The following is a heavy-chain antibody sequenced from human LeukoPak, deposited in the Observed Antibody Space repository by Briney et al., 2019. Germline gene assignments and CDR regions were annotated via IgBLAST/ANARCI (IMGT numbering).Heavy chain of an antibody. Sequence: PSETLSLTCTVSGGSISTSYYYWSWIRQPPGKELEWIGYIYYSGSTNYNPSLKSRVTISVDTSKNQSSLNLSSVTAADTAVYYCARDRGGDHCFDYWGQGTLVTVSS. D-gene: IGHD2-21*02. J-gene: IGHJ4*02. CDR2: IYYSGST. CDR1: GGSISTSYYY. CDR3: ARDRGGDHCFDY. V-gene: IGHV4-61*01.